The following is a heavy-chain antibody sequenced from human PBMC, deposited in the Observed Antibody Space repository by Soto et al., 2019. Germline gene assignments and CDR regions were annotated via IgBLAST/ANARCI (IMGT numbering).Heavy chain of an antibody. J-gene: IGHJ4*02. CDR1: GFIFNNDW. CDR2: IHGDGITT. V-gene: IGHV3-74*01. D-gene: IGHD6-25*01. CDR3: GRGSGPRGRPY. Sequence: GGSLRISCAASGFIFNNDWMHWVRQAPGQGLVWVTRIHGDGITTTYVGSVKGRFTISRDNAKNTVYLQMNSLRAEDTAVYYCGRGSGPRGRPYWGQGILVTVSS.